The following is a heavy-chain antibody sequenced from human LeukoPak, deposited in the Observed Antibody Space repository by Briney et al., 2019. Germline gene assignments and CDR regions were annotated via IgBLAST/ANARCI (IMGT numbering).Heavy chain of an antibody. Sequence: GASVKVSCKASAYTXTGYYMHWVRQATGQALEWMGRINPNSGGTNYAQKFQGRVTMNRDTSISTAYKELSRLRSDDTAVYYCARMYNFYGLGMRGMDVWGQGTTVSVSS. D-gene: IGHD3-10*01. J-gene: IGHJ6*02. CDR3: ARMYNFYGLGMRGMDV. V-gene: IGHV1-2*06. CDR1: AYTXTGYY. CDR2: INPNSGGT.